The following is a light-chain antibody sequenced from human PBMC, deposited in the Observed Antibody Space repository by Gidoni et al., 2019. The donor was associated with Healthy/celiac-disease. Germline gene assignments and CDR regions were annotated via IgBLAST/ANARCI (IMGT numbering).Light chain of an antibody. CDR2: QDS. V-gene: IGLV3-1*01. Sequence: SYELTKPPTVSVSPGQTASITCAGDKLVDKYARGYQQKPGQSPVLVIYQDSKRPSGIPERFSGSNSGNTATLTISGTQAMDEADYYCQAWDSSTVVFGGGTKLTVL. CDR1: KLVDKY. CDR3: QAWDSSTVV. J-gene: IGLJ2*01.